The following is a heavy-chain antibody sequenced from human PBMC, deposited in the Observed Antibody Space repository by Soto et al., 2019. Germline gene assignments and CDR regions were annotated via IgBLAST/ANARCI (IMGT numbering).Heavy chain of an antibody. CDR2: ISGDGVSK. Sequence: PGGSLRLSCAASGISFSYYAMSWVRQAPGKGLEWISAISGDGVSKLYADSVRGRFTISRDNAANTLYLQMNSLRTEDTALYYCAKKDRLYGVAVAFDSWGQGTLVTVSS. V-gene: IGHV3-23*01. D-gene: IGHD6-19*01. CDR3: AKKDRLYGVAVAFDS. CDR1: GISFSYYA. J-gene: IGHJ4*02.